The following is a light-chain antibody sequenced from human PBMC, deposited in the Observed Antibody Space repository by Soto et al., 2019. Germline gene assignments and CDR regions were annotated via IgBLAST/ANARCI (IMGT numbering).Light chain of an antibody. CDR1: QSVSSN. CDR3: QPYNNWPLT. J-gene: IGKJ4*01. Sequence: EIVMTQSPATLSVSPGERASLSCRASQSVSSNLAWYQQKPGQTPRLLIYATSTRATGIPARFSGSGSGTEFTLTISSLQSEDFAVYYCQPYNNWPLTFGGGTKVEIK. V-gene: IGKV3-15*01. CDR2: ATS.